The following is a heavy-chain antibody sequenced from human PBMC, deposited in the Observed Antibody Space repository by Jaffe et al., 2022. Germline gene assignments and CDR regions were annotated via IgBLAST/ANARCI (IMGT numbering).Heavy chain of an antibody. D-gene: IGHD6-6*01. J-gene: IGHJ6*03. CDR1: GFTFSSYS. CDR3: AREYSSSSLPENYYYYYYMDV. CDR2: ISSSSSYI. Sequence: EVQLVESGGGLVKPGGSLRLSCAASGFTFSSYSMNWVRQAPGKGLEWVSSISSSSSYIYYADSVKGRFTISRDNAKNSLYLQMNSLRAEDTAVYYCAREYSSSSLPENYYYYYYMDVWGKGTTVTVSS. V-gene: IGHV3-21*01.